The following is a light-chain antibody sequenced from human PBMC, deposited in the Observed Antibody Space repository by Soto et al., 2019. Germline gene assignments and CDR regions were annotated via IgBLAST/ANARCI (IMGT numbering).Light chain of an antibody. CDR2: GVS. CDR3: QQFGTSPA. J-gene: IGKJ4*01. CDR1: QRVGSSS. V-gene: IGKV3-20*01. Sequence: EIVLTQSPGTLSLSPGERAILSCRASQRVGSSSLAWYQQRPGQAPRLLIYGVSTRATGIPDRFSGSGSGKDFPLTISRLDYEDFAVYFCQQFGTSPAFGGGTKVEIK.